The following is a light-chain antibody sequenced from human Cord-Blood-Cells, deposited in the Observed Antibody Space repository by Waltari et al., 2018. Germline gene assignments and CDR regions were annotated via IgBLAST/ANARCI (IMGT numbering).Light chain of an antibody. Sequence: QSALTQPDSVYGSPGQSITISCTGTSRDVGGYNYVSWYQQHTGKAPKLIIYDVSNRPSGVSNRFSGSKSGNTASLTISGLQAEDEADYYCSSYTSSSTLVFGGGTKLTVL. CDR3: SSYTSSSTLV. J-gene: IGLJ3*02. CDR2: DVS. V-gene: IGLV2-14*03. CDR1: SRDVGGYNY.